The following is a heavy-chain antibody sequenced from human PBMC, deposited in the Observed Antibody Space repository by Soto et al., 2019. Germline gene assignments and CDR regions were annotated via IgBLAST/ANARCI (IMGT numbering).Heavy chain of an antibody. Sequence: GESLKISCKGSGYSFTSYWIAWVRQMPGKGLEWMGIIYLSDSDTRYSPSFQGRVTISADKSISTAYLQWSSLKASDTAMYYCARYSSGWPYYLDYWGKGTLVTVSS. V-gene: IGHV5-51*01. D-gene: IGHD6-19*01. CDR1: GYSFTSYW. CDR3: ARYSSGWPYYLDY. CDR2: IYLSDSDT. J-gene: IGHJ4*02.